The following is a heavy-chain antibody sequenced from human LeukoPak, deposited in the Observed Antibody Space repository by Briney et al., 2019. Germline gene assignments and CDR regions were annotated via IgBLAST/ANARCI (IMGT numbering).Heavy chain of an antibody. Sequence: SETLSLTCTVSGGSISSYYWSWVRQPPGKGLEWIGFVYYTGSTNYSPSLKSRVTISVDTSKNQFSLKLSSVTAADTAVYYCARRPGSGYPTPFDYWGQGTLVTVSS. CDR1: GGSISSYY. D-gene: IGHD3-22*01. CDR2: VYYTGST. V-gene: IGHV4-59*08. J-gene: IGHJ4*02. CDR3: ARRPGSGYPTPFDY.